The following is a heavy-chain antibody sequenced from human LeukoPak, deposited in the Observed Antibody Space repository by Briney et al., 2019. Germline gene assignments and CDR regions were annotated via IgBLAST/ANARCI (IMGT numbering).Heavy chain of an antibody. V-gene: IGHV3-21*01. J-gene: IGHJ6*02. D-gene: IGHD2-2*01. CDR3: ARASSPNYYYYYGMDV. CDR1: GFTFSSYS. CDR2: ISSSSSYI. Sequence: GGSLRLSCAASGFTFSSYSINWVRQAPGKGLEWVSSISSSSSYIYYADSVKGRFTISRDNAKNSLYLQMNSLRAEDTAVYYCARASSPNYYYYYGMDVRGQGTTVTVSS.